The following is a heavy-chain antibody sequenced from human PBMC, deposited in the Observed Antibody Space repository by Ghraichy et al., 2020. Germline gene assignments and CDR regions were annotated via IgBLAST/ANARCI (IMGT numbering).Heavy chain of an antibody. Sequence: GGSLRLSCAASGFTFSTYSMHWVRQAPGKGLEWVAFISYDGSNKYYADSVKGRFTISRDNSKNTLYLQMNSLRAEDTAVYYCAIQGDQLGAYFDYWGQRTLVTVSS. CDR1: GFTFSTYS. CDR3: AIQGDQLGAYFDY. J-gene: IGHJ4*01. D-gene: IGHD7-27*01. V-gene: IGHV3-30*04. CDR2: ISYDGSNK.